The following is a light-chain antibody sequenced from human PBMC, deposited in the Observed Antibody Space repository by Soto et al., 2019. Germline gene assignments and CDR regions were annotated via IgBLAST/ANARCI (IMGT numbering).Light chain of an antibody. CDR2: GAS. CDR1: QSITSNF. V-gene: IGKV3-20*01. J-gene: IGKJ2*01. Sequence: EIVLTQSPGTLSLSPGERATLSCRASQSITSNFLAWYQQKPGQAPRLLIYGASTRAAGVPDRFSGSGSGPDFTITITRLEPEDVAVYYCQQYGRSPLMYTFGQGTKLGVK. CDR3: QQYGRSPLMYT.